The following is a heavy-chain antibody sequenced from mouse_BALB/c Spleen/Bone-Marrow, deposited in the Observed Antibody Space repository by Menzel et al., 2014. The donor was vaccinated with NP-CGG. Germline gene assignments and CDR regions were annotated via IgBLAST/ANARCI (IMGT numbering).Heavy chain of an antibody. J-gene: IGHJ2*01. D-gene: IGHD2-10*01. CDR3: ARGAYYGSYFDY. Sequence: VKLMESGAELVRPGTSVKVSCKASGYAFTNYLIEWVKQRPGQGLEWIGVINPGSGGTNYNEKFKGKATLTADKSSSTAYMQLSSLTSDDSAVYFCARGAYYGSYFDYWGQGTTLTVSS. CDR1: GYAFTNYL. CDR2: INPGSGGT. V-gene: IGHV1-54*01.